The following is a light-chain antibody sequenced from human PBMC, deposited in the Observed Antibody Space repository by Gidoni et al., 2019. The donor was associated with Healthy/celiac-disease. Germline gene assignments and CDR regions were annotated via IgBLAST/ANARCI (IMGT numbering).Light chain of an antibody. V-gene: IGKV3-11*01. CDR1: QSVSSY. CDR3: QQRSKWPPWGS. J-gene: IGKJ2*04. CDR2: DAS. Sequence: EIVLTQSPATLSLSPGERATLSCRASQSVSSYLAWYQQKPGQAPRLLIYDASNRATGIPARFSGSGSGTDFTLTISSLEPEDFAVYYCQQRSKWPPWGSFGQGTKLEIK.